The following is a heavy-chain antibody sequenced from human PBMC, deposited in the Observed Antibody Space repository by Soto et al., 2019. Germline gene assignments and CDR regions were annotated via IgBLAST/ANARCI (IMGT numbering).Heavy chain of an antibody. Sequence: SVKVSCKASGGTFSSYAISWVRQAPGQGLEWMGGIIPIFGTANYAQKFQGRVTITADESTSTAYMELSSLRSEDTAVYYCARDRLGPRLITSGITGTTGESYYGMDVWGQGTTVTVSS. J-gene: IGHJ6*02. D-gene: IGHD1-7*01. CDR2: IIPIFGTA. CDR3: ARDRLGPRLITSGITGTTGESYYGMDV. V-gene: IGHV1-69*13. CDR1: GGTFSSYA.